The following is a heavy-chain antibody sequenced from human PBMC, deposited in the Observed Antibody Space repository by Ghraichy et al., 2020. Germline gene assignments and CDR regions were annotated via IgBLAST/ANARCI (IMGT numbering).Heavy chain of an antibody. D-gene: IGHD6-13*01. Sequence: GGSLRLSCAASGFTFSSYWMSWVRQAPGKGLEWVANIKQDGSEKYYVDSVKGRFTISRDNAKNSLYLQMNSLRAEDTAVYYCARDQGGIAAAGTTPMDVWGQGTTVTVSS. CDR3: ARDQGGIAAAGTTPMDV. CDR2: IKQDGSEK. CDR1: GFTFSSYW. J-gene: IGHJ6*02. V-gene: IGHV3-7*03.